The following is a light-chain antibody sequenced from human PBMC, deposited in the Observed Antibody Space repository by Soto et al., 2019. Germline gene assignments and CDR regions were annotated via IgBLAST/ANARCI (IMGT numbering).Light chain of an antibody. J-gene: IGKJ1*01. CDR3: PQYDSSTPWT. V-gene: IGKV3-20*01. CDR1: QSVSSTS. Sequence: EIVLTQSPGTLSFSPGERATLSCRASQSVSSTSLAWYQQKPGQAPRLLIYGGSSRATGIPDRFSGSGSGTDFTLTISRLEPEDFAVYYCPQYDSSTPWTFGQATKVEIK. CDR2: GGS.